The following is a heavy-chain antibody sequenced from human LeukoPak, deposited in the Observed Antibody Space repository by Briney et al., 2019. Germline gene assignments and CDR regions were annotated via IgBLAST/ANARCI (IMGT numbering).Heavy chain of an antibody. J-gene: IGHJ4*02. D-gene: IGHD3-22*01. Sequence: SETLSLTCTVSGYTISSGYYWGWIRQPPGKGLEWIGSIYQSGSTYYNPSLKSRVTISVDTSKNQFSLNLNSVTAADTAVYHCARQYYSDSSVDFWGQGTLVTVSS. V-gene: IGHV4-38-2*02. CDR1: GYTISSGYY. CDR3: ARQYYSDSSVDF. CDR2: IYQSGST.